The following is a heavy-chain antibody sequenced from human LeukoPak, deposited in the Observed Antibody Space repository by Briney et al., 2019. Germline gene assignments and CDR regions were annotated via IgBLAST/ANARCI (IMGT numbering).Heavy chain of an antibody. CDR1: GFYIYTGGYY. J-gene: IGHJ4*02. D-gene: IGHD1-26*01. Sequence: TSETLSLTCTVSGFYIYTGGYYWGWLRRPPGKGLEWIGTTHYSGETFYNPTLKSRVTMSVDTSRNHFSLRLDSVTAADTAVYYCARQTTGSFQWTFDNWGLGTLVTVSS. CDR2: THYSGET. CDR3: ARQTTGSFQWTFDN. V-gene: IGHV4-39*02.